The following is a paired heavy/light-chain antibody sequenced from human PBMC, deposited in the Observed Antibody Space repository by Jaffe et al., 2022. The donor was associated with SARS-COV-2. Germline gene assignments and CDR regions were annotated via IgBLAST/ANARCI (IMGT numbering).Heavy chain of an antibody. CDR2: IYVSGFT. J-gene: IGHJ5*02. V-gene: IGHV4-4*07. CDR1: GGSISSYY. D-gene: IGHD6-13*01. Sequence: QVQLQESGPGLVKPSETLSLTCAVSGGSISSYYWSWIRQPAGKGLEWIGRIYVSGFTNYNPSLKTRVSMSADTSKNQFTLKLSSVTAADTAVYYCAKLVAAGGIRWFDPWGQGTLVTVSS. CDR3: AKLVAAGGIRWFDP.
Light chain of an antibody. J-gene: IGLJ3*02. V-gene: IGLV1-44*01. CDR3: EAWDDTLNGPV. Sequence: QSVLTQPPSASGTPGQRVTISCSGGTSNIGNNPVNWYQQFPGTAPKLLIYTNNQRPSGVPDRFSGSKSGTSASLAISGLQSEDESDYYCEAWDDTLNGPVFGGGTKVTVL. CDR1: TSNIGNNP. CDR2: TNN.